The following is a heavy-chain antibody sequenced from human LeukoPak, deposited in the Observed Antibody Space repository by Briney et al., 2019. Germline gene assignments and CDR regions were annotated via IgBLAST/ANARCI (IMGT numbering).Heavy chain of an antibody. CDR1: GFTFTSYG. V-gene: IGHV1-18*01. CDR3: ARDYGGNSVGDAFDI. D-gene: IGHD4-23*01. CDR2: ISAYNDNT. Sequence: ASVKVSCKASGFTFTSYGISWVRQAPGQGLERMGWISAYNDNTNYAQKVQGRVTMTTDTSTSTAYMELRSLRSDDTAVYYCARDYGGNSVGDAFDIWGQGTMVTVSS. J-gene: IGHJ3*02.